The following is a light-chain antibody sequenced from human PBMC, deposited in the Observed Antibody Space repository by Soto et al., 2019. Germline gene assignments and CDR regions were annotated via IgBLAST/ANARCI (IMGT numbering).Light chain of an antibody. CDR3: LQRDTWLT. CDR1: QSVSNY. CDR2: DAS. J-gene: IGKJ4*01. V-gene: IGKV3-11*01. Sequence: EIMLTQSPATLSLSPGERATLSCRASQSVSNYLAWYQQKPGQAPRLLTYDASNRATGIPARFSGSGSGTDFILTISSLEPEDFAVYYCLQRDTWLTFGGGTKVEIK.